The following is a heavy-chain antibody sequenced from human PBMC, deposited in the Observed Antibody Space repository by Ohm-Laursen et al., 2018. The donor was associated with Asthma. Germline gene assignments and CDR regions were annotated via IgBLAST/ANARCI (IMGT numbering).Heavy chain of an antibody. CDR3: AREGEQLVIPYYYYYGMDV. Sequence: QTLSLTCAISGDSVSSNSAAWNWIRQSPSRGLEWLGRTYYRSKWYNDYAVSVKSRITINPDTSKNQFSLQLNSVTPEDTAVYYCAREGEQLVIPYYYYYGMDVWGQGTTVTVSS. CDR2: TYYRSKWYN. D-gene: IGHD6-13*01. J-gene: IGHJ6*02. V-gene: IGHV6-1*01. CDR1: GDSVSSNSAA.